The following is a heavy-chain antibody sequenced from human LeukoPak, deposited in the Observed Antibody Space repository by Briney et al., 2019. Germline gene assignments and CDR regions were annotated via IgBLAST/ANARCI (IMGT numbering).Heavy chain of an antibody. Sequence: PSETLSLTCAVYGESSFSSYYRSWIRPTPGGALEWIGEINHSGYTNYNPSLKSRVTLSIDTSKNQFSLRLNSVTAADTAVYYCSRQVVGNDYWGQGTPVTLSS. CDR1: GESSFSSYY. CDR3: SRQVVGNDY. D-gene: IGHD3-22*01. J-gene: IGHJ4*02. V-gene: IGHV4-34*01. CDR2: INHSGYT.